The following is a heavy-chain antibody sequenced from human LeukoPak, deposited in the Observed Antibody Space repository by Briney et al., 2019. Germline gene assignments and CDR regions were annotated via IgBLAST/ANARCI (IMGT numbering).Heavy chain of an antibody. CDR3: ARTPLTVTRIFDY. CDR1: GGSFSGYY. J-gene: IGHJ4*02. D-gene: IGHD4-17*01. Sequence: SETLSLTCAVYGGSFSGYYWSWIRQPPGKGLEWIGEINHSGSTNYNPSLKSRVTISVDTSKNQFSLKLSSVTAADTAVYYCARTPLTVTRIFDYWGQGTLVTVSS. V-gene: IGHV4-34*01. CDR2: INHSGST.